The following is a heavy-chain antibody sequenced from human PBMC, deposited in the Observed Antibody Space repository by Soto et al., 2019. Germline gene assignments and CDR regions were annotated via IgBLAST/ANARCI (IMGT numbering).Heavy chain of an antibody. D-gene: IGHD6-13*01. J-gene: IGHJ4*02. CDR1: GFTFSTYA. CDR2: ISFDGGNK. V-gene: IGHV3-30*18. Sequence: QVQLVESGGGVVQPGRSLRLSCAASGFTFSTYAMHWVRQAPGKGLEWVAVISFDGGNKFYAESVKGRFTISRDNSKKTLYLQINSLKVEDTAVYYCAKSTGAAVGTPDFAYWGQGPLVTVSS. CDR3: AKSTGAAVGTPDFAY.